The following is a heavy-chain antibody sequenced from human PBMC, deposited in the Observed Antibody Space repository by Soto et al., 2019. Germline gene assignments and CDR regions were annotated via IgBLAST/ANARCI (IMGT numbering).Heavy chain of an antibody. CDR3: AVEGSGSYQTDY. CDR1: GGTFSSYA. J-gene: IGHJ4*02. D-gene: IGHD1-26*01. Sequence: SVKVSCKASGGTFSSYAISWVRQAPGQGLEWMGGIIPIFGTANYAQKFQGRVTITADESTSTAYMELSSLRSEDTAVYYCAVEGSGSYQTDYWGQGTLVTVSS. CDR2: IIPIFGTA. V-gene: IGHV1-69*13.